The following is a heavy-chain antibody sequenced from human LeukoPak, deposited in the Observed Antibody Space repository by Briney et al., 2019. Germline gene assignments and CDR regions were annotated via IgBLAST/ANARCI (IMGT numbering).Heavy chain of an antibody. CDR2: ISGSGGST. V-gene: IGHV3-23*01. CDR3: ARARSSYGYGDAFDI. CDR1: GFTFSSYG. J-gene: IGHJ3*02. Sequence: GGSLRLSCAASGFTFSSYGMSWVRQAPGKGLEWVSAISGSGGSTYYADSVKGRFTISRDNSKNTLYLQMNSLRAEDTAVYYCARARSSYGYGDAFDIWGQGTMVTVSS. D-gene: IGHD5-18*01.